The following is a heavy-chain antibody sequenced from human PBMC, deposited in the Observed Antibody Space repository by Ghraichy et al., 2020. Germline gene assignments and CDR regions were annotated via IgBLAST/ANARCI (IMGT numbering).Heavy chain of an antibody. J-gene: IGHJ4*02. CDR2: IFYSGST. CDR3: ARRTRTLATDHFDY. V-gene: IGHV4-39*01. Sequence: SETLSLTCTVSGGSISSSSYYWGWIRQPPGRGLECIGSIFYSGSTYYNPSLKSRVTISVDTSKNQFSLQLSSVTAADTAVYYCARRTRTLATDHFDYWGQGTLVTVSS. CDR1: GGSISSSSYY. D-gene: IGHD1-7*01.